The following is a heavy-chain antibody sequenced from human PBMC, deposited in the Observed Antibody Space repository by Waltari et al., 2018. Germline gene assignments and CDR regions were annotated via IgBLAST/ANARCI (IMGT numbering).Heavy chain of an antibody. V-gene: IGHV3-30*02. J-gene: IGHJ4*02. CDR3: AKDAFGNTYLDF. CDR1: GFNLSNFG. CDR2: IWFDGSDK. Sequence: QVNLVESGGGVVQPGGSRRLSCATTGFNLSNFGMHWVRQAPGKGLEWVALIWFDGSDKFYADSVRGRFTISRDNSARTLYLDMDSLRLDDTAMYYCAKDAFGNTYLDFWGQGTLVTVSS. D-gene: IGHD2-2*02.